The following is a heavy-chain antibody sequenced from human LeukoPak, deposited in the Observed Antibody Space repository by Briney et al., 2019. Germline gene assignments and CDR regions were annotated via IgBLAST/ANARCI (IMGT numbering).Heavy chain of an antibody. CDR2: IYFSGST. CDR3: AREVVLVADATFSASFDY. Sequence: SETLSITCTVSGGSISSYYWSWIRQPPGKGLEWIGYIYFSGSTNYNPSFKSRVTISVDTSKNQFSLKLSSVTAADTAVYYCAREVVLVADATFSASFDYWGQGAQVTVSS. CDR1: GGSISSYY. J-gene: IGHJ4*02. D-gene: IGHD2-15*01. V-gene: IGHV4-59*01.